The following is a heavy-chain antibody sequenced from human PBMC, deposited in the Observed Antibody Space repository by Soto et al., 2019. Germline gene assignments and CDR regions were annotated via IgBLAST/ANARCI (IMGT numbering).Heavy chain of an antibody. V-gene: IGHV4-4*08. CDR3: ARKGGYWFDP. D-gene: IGHD3-16*01. CDR1: GGSIISYY. Sequence: SETLSLTCSVSGGSIISYYWSWVRQAPGKGLEWIGYFSNSGSTNYNPSLKSRVTISVDTSKNQFSLELSSVTAADTAVYYCARKGGYWFDPWGQGTLVTVSS. J-gene: IGHJ5*02. CDR2: FSNSGST.